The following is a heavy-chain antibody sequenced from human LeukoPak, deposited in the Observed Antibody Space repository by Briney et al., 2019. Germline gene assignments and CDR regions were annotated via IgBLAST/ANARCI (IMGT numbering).Heavy chain of an antibody. CDR3: AKGPLAVGVDY. D-gene: IGHD6-19*01. CDR2: ISSSSSYI. V-gene: IGHV3-21*04. J-gene: IGHJ4*02. Sequence: NPGGSLRLSCAASGFTFSSYSMNWVRQAPGKGLEWVSSISSSSSYIYYADSVRGRFTISRDNSKNTLYLQMNSLRAEDTAVYYCAKGPLAVGVDYWGQGTLVTVSS. CDR1: GFTFSSYS.